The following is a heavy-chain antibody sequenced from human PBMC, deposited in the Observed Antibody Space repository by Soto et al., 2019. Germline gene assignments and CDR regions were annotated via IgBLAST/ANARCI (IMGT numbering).Heavy chain of an antibody. CDR1: GGTFSSYA. CDR3: ARELGYCSSISCPNFDY. Sequence: QVQLVQSGAEVKKPGSSVKVSCKASGGTFSSYAISWVRQAPGQGLEWMGGIIPIFGTANYAQKFQGRVTITADESTSTAYMELSSLRSEDTAVYYCARELGYCSSISCPNFDYWGQGTLVTVSS. V-gene: IGHV1-69*01. J-gene: IGHJ4*02. CDR2: IIPIFGTA. D-gene: IGHD2-2*01.